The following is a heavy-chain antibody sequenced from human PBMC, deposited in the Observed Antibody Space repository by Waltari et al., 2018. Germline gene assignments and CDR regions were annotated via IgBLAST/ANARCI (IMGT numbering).Heavy chain of an antibody. J-gene: IGHJ6*02. CDR2: IYYSGST. V-gene: IGHV4-39*01. CDR1: GGSISSSSYY. CDR3: ARHRDYYDSSGYYSNGMDV. Sequence: QLQLQESGPGLVKPSETLSLTCTVSGGSISSSSYYWGWIRQPPGKGLEWIGSIYYSGSTYYNQSLKSRVTISVDTSKNQFSLKLSSVTAADTAVYYCARHRDYYDSSGYYSNGMDVWGQGTTVTVSS. D-gene: IGHD3-22*01.